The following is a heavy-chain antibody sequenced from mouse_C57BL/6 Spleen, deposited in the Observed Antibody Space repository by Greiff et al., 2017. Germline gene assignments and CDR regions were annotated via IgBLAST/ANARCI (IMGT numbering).Heavy chain of an antibody. Sequence: LVESGAELVRPGASVTLSCKASGYTFTDYEMHWVKQTPVHGLEWIGAIDPETGGTAYNQKFKGKAILTADKSSSTAYMELRSLTSEDSAVYYCTRRYYGNYEKGVYAIDYWGQGTSVTVSS. J-gene: IGHJ4*01. V-gene: IGHV1-15*01. D-gene: IGHD2-1*01. CDR1: GYTFTDYE. CDR3: TRRYYGNYEKGVYAIDY. CDR2: IDPETGGT.